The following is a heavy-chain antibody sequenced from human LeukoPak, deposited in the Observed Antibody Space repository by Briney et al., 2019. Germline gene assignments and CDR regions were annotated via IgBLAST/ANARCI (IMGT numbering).Heavy chain of an antibody. CDR3: ARVSSSWYQDWYFDL. CDR1: GVSISSSSYY. Sequence: SETLSLTCTVSGVSISSSSYYWRWLRQPPGKGLEWIGSIYYSGSTYYNPSLKSRVTISVDTSKNQFSLKLSSVTAADTAVYYCARVSSSWYQDWYFDLWGRGTLVTVSS. CDR2: IYYSGST. D-gene: IGHD6-13*01. J-gene: IGHJ2*01. V-gene: IGHV4-39*01.